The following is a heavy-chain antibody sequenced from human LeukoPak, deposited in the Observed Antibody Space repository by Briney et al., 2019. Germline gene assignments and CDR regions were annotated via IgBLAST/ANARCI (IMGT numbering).Heavy chain of an antibody. D-gene: IGHD2-21*02. CDR1: GFTFSSYG. Sequence: GGSLRPSCAASGFTFSSYGMHWVRQAPGKGLEWVAVISYDGSNKYYADSVKGRFTISRDNSKNTLYLQMNSLRAEDTAVYYCAKDSVVTYYYMDVWGKGTTVAVSS. CDR2: ISYDGSNK. CDR3: AKDSVVTYYYMDV. J-gene: IGHJ6*03. V-gene: IGHV3-30*18.